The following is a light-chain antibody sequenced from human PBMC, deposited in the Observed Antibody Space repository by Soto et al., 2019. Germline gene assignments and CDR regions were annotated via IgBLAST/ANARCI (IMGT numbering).Light chain of an antibody. V-gene: IGKV1-5*01. Sequence: DIQMTQSPSTLSASVGDRVTITCRASQSISSWLAWYQQKPGKAPKLLIYDASSLESGVPSRFSGIGSGTEFTLTITSLQPDDFATYYCQQYDSYAWTVGQGTKVDIK. CDR3: QQYDSYAWT. J-gene: IGKJ1*01. CDR2: DAS. CDR1: QSISSW.